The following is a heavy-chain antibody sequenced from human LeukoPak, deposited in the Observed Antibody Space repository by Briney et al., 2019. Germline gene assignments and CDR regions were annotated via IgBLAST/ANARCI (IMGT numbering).Heavy chain of an antibody. J-gene: IGHJ4*02. CDR1: GVSISSSSYY. Sequence: PSETLPLTCTVSGVSISSSSYYWGWIRQPPGKGLEWIGSMYDRGSTYSNPSLKSRVTIYVDTSKNQFSLKLSSVTAADTAVYYCASSLAVAGPFDYWGQGTLVTVSS. V-gene: IGHV4-39*07. D-gene: IGHD6-19*01. CDR2: MYDRGST. CDR3: ASSLAVAGPFDY.